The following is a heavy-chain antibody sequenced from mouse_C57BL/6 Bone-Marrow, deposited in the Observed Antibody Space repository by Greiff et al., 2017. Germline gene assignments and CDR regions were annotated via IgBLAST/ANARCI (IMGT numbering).Heavy chain of an antibody. CDR1: GYTFTSYW. V-gene: IGHV1-50*01. Sequence: QVQLQQSGAELVKPGASVKLSCKASGYTFTSYWMQWVKQRPGQGLEWIGEIDPSDSYTNYNQKFKGKATLTVDTSSSTAYMQLSSLTSEDSAVYYCARLLLFDYWGQGTTLTVSS. CDR2: IDPSDSYT. CDR3: ARLLLFDY. J-gene: IGHJ2*01.